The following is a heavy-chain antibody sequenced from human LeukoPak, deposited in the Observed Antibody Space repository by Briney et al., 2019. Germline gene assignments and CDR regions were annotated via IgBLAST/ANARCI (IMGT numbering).Heavy chain of an antibody. D-gene: IGHD6-19*01. Sequence: PGGSLRLSCAASGFTVSSNYMSWVRQAPGKGLEWVSVIYSGGSTYYADSVKGRFTISRHNSKNTLYLQMNSLRAEDTAVYYRARADSSGRSYYFDYWGQGTLVTVSS. V-gene: IGHV3-53*04. CDR3: ARADSSGRSYYFDY. CDR2: IYSGGST. CDR1: GFTVSSNY. J-gene: IGHJ4*02.